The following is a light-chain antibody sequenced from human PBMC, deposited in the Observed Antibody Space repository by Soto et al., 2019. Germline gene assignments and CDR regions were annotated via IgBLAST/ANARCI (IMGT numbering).Light chain of an antibody. V-gene: IGKV1-5*01. CDR2: DAS. CDR3: QQYNSYSQT. J-gene: IGKJ1*01. CDR1: QSISSW. Sequence: DIQMTQSPSTLSASVGDRVTITCRASQSISSWLAWYQQKPGKAPKLLIYDASSLESGVPSRFSGSGSGTEFTLTISSLQPDDFDTYYCQQYNSYSQTLGQGTKVDIK.